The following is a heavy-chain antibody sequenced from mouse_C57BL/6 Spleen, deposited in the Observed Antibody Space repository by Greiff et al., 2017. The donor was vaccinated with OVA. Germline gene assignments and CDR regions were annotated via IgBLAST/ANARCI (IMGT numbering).Heavy chain of an antibody. CDR1: GFTFSDYY. CDR3: ARTGNAMDY. J-gene: IGHJ4*01. V-gene: IGHV5-16*01. Sequence: VKLVESEGGLVQPGSSMKLSCTASGFTFSDYYMAWVRQVPEKGLEWVANINYDGSSTYYLDSLKSRFIISRDNAKNILYLQMSSLKSEDTATYYCARTGNAMDYWGQGTSVTVSS. CDR2: INYDGSST.